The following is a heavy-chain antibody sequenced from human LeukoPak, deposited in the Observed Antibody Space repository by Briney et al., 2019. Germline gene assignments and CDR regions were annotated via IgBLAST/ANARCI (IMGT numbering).Heavy chain of an antibody. J-gene: IGHJ4*02. V-gene: IGHV1-2*02. Sequence: GASVKVSCKASGYTFTNYGISWVRQAPGQGLEWMGWINPNSGGTNYAQKFQGRVTMTRDTSISTAYMELSRLRSDDTAVYYCARDVPHPWYYYGSGSYSPSYFDYWGQGPLVTVSS. D-gene: IGHD3-10*01. CDR2: INPNSGGT. CDR3: ARDVPHPWYYYGSGSYSPSYFDY. CDR1: GYTFTNYG.